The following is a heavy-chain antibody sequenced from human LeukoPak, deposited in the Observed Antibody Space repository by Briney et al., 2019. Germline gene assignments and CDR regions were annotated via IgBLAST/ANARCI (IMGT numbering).Heavy chain of an antibody. D-gene: IGHD5-12*01. CDR3: ARAFGSGYDGWFDP. Sequence: VKVSCKASGGTFSSYAISWVRQAPGQGLEWMGGIIPIFGTANYAQKFQGRVTIAADESTSTAYMELSSLRSEDTAVYYCARAFGSGYDGWFDPWGQGTLVTVSS. J-gene: IGHJ5*02. CDR2: IIPIFGTA. V-gene: IGHV1-69*01. CDR1: GGTFSSYA.